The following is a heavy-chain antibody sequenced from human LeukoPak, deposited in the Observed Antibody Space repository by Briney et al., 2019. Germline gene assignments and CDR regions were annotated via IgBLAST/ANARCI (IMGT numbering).Heavy chain of an antibody. V-gene: IGHV3-21*04. Sequence: KSGGSLRLSCAASGFTFSSYSMNWVRQAPGKGLEWVSSISSSSSYIYYADSVKGRFTISRDNAKNSLYLQMNSLRTEDTALYYCAKDRAAAGTHHFDYWGQGTLVTVSS. D-gene: IGHD6-13*01. CDR2: ISSSSSYI. CDR1: GFTFSSYS. CDR3: AKDRAAAGTHHFDY. J-gene: IGHJ4*02.